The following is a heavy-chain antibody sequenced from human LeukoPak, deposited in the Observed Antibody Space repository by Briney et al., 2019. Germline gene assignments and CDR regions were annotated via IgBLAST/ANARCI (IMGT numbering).Heavy chain of an antibody. Sequence: SGESLRLSCSASGFTFSSCDMHWVRQATGKGLEWVSAIGTAGDTYYPGSVTGRFTISRANAKNSLYLQMNSLRAGDTAVYYCARGRCSSSSCYFDYWGQGTLVTVSS. V-gene: IGHV3-13*01. D-gene: IGHD2-2*01. CDR2: IGTAGDT. CDR3: ARGRCSSSSCYFDY. J-gene: IGHJ4*02. CDR1: GFTFSSCD.